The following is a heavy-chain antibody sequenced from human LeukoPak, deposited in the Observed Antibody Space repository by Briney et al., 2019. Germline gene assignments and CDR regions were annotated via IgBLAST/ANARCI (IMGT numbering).Heavy chain of an antibody. V-gene: IGHV3-64*04. J-gene: IGHJ4*02. CDR2: ISNNGGST. Sequence: PGGSLRLSCSASGFTFSSFTMHWVRQAPGQGLEYVSAISNNGGSTNYADSVKGRFTISRDNSKNTLYLQMNSLRAEDTAVYYCARDPDGDGGWLDYWGQGTLVTVSS. D-gene: IGHD2-21*01. CDR3: ARDPDGDGGWLDY. CDR1: GFTFSSFT.